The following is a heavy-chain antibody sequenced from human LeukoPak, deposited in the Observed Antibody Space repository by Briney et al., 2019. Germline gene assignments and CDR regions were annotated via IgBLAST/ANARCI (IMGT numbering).Heavy chain of an antibody. CDR2: IRSKANNYAT. J-gene: IGHJ4*02. CDR3: TSLDSSASNKIMS. CDR1: GFTLSGSS. D-gene: IGHD3-22*01. Sequence: GGSLRLSCAASGFTLSGSSMHWVRQASGKGLEWVGRIRSKANNYATTYDASVKGRFTISRDDSKNTAYLQMDSLKTEDTAVYYCTSLDSSASNKIMSWGQGALVTVSS. V-gene: IGHV3-73*01.